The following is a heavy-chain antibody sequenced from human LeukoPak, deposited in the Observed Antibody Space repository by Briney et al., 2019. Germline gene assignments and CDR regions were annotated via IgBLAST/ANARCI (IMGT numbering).Heavy chain of an antibody. V-gene: IGHV4-61*01. Sequence: SETLSLTCTVSGGSVSSSSYYWSWIRQPPGKGLEWIGYIYYSGSTNYNPSLKSRVTISVDTSKNQFSLKLSSVTAADTAVYYCARIVANPDAFDIWGQGTMVTVSS. CDR1: GGSVSSSSYY. J-gene: IGHJ3*02. D-gene: IGHD5-12*01. CDR2: IYYSGST. CDR3: ARIVANPDAFDI.